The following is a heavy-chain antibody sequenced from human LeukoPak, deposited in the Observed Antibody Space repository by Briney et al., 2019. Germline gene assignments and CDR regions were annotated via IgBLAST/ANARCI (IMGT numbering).Heavy chain of an antibody. CDR2: IVVGSGNT. CDR1: GFTFTNSA. Sequence: GTSVKVSCKASGFTFTNSAMQWVRQARGQRLEWIGWIVVGSGNTNYAQKFQERVTITRDMSTSTAYMELSSLRSEDTAVYYCATPRDGDYQNDAFDIWGQGTMVTVS. J-gene: IGHJ3*02. V-gene: IGHV1-58*02. D-gene: IGHD4-17*01. CDR3: ATPRDGDYQNDAFDI.